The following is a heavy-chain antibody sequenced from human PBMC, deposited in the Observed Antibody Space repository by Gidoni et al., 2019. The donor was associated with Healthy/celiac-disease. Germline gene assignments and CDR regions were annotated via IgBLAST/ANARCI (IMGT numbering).Heavy chain of an antibody. CDR2: IVVGSGNT. V-gene: IGHV1-58*01. Sequence: QMQLVQSGPEVKKPGTSVKVSCKASGFTFTSSAVQWVRQARGQRLEWIGWIVVGSGNTNYAQKFQERVTITRDMSTSTAYMELSSLRSEDTAVYYCAAYEDYSNYWGYWGQGTLVTVSS. CDR3: AAYEDYSNYWGY. J-gene: IGHJ4*02. D-gene: IGHD4-4*01. CDR1: GFTFTSSA.